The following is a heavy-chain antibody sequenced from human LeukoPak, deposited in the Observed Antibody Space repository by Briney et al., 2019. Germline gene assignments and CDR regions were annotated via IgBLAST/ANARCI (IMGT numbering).Heavy chain of an antibody. J-gene: IGHJ5*02. V-gene: IGHV3-30*02. Sequence: PGGSLRLSCAASGFTFSSYGMHWARQAPGKGLEWVAFIRYDGSNKYYADSVKGRFPISRDNSKNTLYLQMNSLRAEDTAVYYCAGSSSGWYGEIWFDPWGQGTLVTVSS. CDR1: GFTFSSYG. CDR3: AGSSSGWYGEIWFDP. CDR2: IRYDGSNK. D-gene: IGHD6-19*01.